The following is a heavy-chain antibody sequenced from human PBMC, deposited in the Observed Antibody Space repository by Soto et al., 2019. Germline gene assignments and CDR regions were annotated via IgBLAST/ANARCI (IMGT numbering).Heavy chain of an antibody. CDR2: IWYDGSNK. D-gene: IGHD1-1*01. CDR3: ARYCWNDCLFDY. V-gene: IGHV3-33*01. CDR1: GFTFSSYG. Sequence: QVQLVESGGGVVQPGRSLRLSCAASGFTFSSYGMHWVRQAPGKGLGWVAVIWYDGSNKYYADSVKGRFTISRDNSKNTLYLQMNSLRAEDTAVYYCARYCWNDCLFDYWGQGTLVTVSS. J-gene: IGHJ4*02.